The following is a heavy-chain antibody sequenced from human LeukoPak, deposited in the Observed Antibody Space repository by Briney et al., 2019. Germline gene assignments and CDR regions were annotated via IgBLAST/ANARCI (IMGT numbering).Heavy chain of an antibody. V-gene: IGHV3-64D*06. CDR3: ARQFAPEGVTHPYYFDY. D-gene: IGHD2-8*01. CDR1: EFTFSSSA. J-gene: IGHJ4*02. CDR2: ISSNGAAT. Sequence: GGSLRLSCSASEFTFSSSAMHWVRQAPGKGLEYVSGISSNGAATYYADSVKGRFTISRDNSKNMLYLQMSSLRTEDTAVYYCARQFAPEGVTHPYYFDYWGQGTLVTVSS.